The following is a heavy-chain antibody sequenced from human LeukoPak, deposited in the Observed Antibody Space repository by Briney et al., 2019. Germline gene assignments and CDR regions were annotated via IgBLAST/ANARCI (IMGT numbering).Heavy chain of an antibody. D-gene: IGHD6-13*01. V-gene: IGHV3-21*04. J-gene: IGHJ4*02. CDR1: GFTFSSHA. CDR3: ARSSSWDLNFDY. CDR2: ISSSGSTI. Sequence: PGGSLRLSCAASGFTFSSHAMSWVRQAPGKGLEWVSAISSSGSTIYYADSVKGRFTISRDNAKNSLYLQMNSLRAEDTAVYYCARSSSWDLNFDYWGQGTLVTVSS.